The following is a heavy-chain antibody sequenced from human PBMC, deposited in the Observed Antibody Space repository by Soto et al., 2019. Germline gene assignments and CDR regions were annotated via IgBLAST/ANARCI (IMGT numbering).Heavy chain of an antibody. D-gene: IGHD4-17*01. Sequence: SETLSLTCTVSGGSISSYYWSWIRQPAGKGLEWIGRIYTSETTNYNPSLKSRVTMSIDSSRNQFSLKLSSVTAADTAVYYCARDEGLTTVPSFDFWGQGALVTVSS. CDR1: GGSISSYY. J-gene: IGHJ4*02. V-gene: IGHV4-4*07. CDR2: IYTSETT. CDR3: ARDEGLTTVPSFDF.